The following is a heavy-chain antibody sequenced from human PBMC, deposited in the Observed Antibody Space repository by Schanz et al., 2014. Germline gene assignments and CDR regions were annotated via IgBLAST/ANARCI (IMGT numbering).Heavy chain of an antibody. CDR1: GFTFDNYA. J-gene: IGHJ4*02. Sequence: EVQLVESGGGLVQPGRSLRLSCAASGFTFDNYAMHWVRQAPGKGLEWVSSISWNSGSVAYADSVKGRFTISRDDAKNSLYLQMNSLRVEDTALYYCARGTPFLCDYWGQGTLVTVSS. CDR3: ARGTPFLCDY. V-gene: IGHV3-9*01. CDR2: ISWNSGSV. D-gene: IGHD3-16*01.